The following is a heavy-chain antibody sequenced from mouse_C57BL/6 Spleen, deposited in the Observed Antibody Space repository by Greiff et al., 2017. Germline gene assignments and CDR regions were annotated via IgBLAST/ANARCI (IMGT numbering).Heavy chain of an antibody. CDR3: ASEEFITTVGGG. J-gene: IGHJ1*03. Sequence: QVQLQQPGAELVKPGASVKLSCKASGYTFTSYWMHWVKQRPGQGLEWIGMIHPNSGSTNYNEKFKSKATLTVDKSSSTAYMQRSSLTSEDSEVYYCASEEFITTVGGGWGTGTTVTVSA. D-gene: IGHD1-1*01. CDR2: IHPNSGST. V-gene: IGHV1-64*01. CDR1: GYTFTSYW.